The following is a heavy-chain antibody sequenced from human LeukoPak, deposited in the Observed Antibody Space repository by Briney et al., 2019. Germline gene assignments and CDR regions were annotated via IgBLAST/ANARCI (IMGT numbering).Heavy chain of an antibody. Sequence: ASVKVSCKASGYTFTSYDINWVRQATGRGLEWMGWMNPNSGNTGYAQKFQGRVTITRNTSISTAYMELSSLRSEDTAVYYCARGTYYYDSSGYYRYRIFDYWGQGTLVTVSS. CDR2: MNPNSGNT. CDR3: ARGTYYYDSSGYYRYRIFDY. D-gene: IGHD3-22*01. V-gene: IGHV1-8*03. CDR1: GYTFTSYD. J-gene: IGHJ4*02.